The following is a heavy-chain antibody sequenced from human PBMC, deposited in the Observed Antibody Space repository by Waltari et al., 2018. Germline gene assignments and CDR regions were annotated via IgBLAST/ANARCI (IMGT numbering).Heavy chain of an antibody. CDR3: SRGKYSSGWYGRY. V-gene: IGHV3-49*03. D-gene: IGHD6-19*01. CDR2: IRTKAYGGTT. Sequence: EVQLVESGGGLVQPGRSLRLSCTASGFTFGDYAMNWYRQAPGKGLEWVGVIRTKAYGGTTEYAASVKGRFTISRDDSKSIAYLQMNSLKTEDTAVYYCSRGKYSSGWYGRYWGQGTLVTVSS. J-gene: IGHJ4*02. CDR1: GFTFGDYA.